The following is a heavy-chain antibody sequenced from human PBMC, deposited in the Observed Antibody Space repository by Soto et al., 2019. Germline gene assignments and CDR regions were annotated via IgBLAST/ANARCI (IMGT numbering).Heavy chain of an antibody. J-gene: IGHJ6*02. D-gene: IGHD4-4*01. CDR3: AKPQGIYSNYDPDYYYGMDV. V-gene: IGHV3-23*01. Sequence: QPGGSLRLSCAASGFTFSSYAMSWVRQAPGKGLEWVSAISGSGGSTYYADSVKGRFTISRDNSKNTLYLQMNSLRAEDTAVYYCAKPQGIYSNYDPDYYYGMDVWGQGTTVTVSS. CDR1: GFTFSSYA. CDR2: ISGSGGST.